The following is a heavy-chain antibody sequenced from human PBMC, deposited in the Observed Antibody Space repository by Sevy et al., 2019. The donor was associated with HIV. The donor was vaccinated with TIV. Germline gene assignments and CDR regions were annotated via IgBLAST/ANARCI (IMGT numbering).Heavy chain of an antibody. CDR1: GFTFSSYG. D-gene: IGHD3-22*01. CDR3: AKSYYYDSSGYAPGFDY. CDR2: ISYDGSNK. J-gene: IGHJ4*02. Sequence: GGSLRLSCAASGFTFSSYGMHWVRQAPGKGLEWVAVISYDGSNKYYAYSVKGRFTISRDNSKNTLYLQMNSLRAEDTAVYYCAKSYYYDSSGYAPGFDYWGQGTLVTVSS. V-gene: IGHV3-30*18.